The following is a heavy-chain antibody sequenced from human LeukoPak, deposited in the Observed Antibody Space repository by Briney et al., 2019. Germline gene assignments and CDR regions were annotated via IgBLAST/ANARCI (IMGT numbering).Heavy chain of an antibody. CDR3: ETRDDYGDYSLFGY. D-gene: IGHD4-17*01. J-gene: IGHJ1*01. V-gene: IGHV3-23*01. CDR1: GFTFSSYA. CDR2: ISGSGGST. Sequence: GGSLRLSCAASGFTFSSYAMSWVRQAPGKGLEWVSAISGSGGSTYYADSVKGRFTISRDNSKNTLYLQMNSLRAEDTAVYYCETRDDYGDYSLFGYWGQGTLVTVSS.